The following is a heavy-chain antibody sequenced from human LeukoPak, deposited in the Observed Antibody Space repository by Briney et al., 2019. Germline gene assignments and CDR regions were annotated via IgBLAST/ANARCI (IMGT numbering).Heavy chain of an antibody. J-gene: IGHJ4*02. Sequence: KPSETLSLTCTASGGSISSYYWSWIRQPPGKGLEWIGYIYYSGSTNYNPSLKSRVTISVDTSKNQFSLKLSSVTAADTAVYYCARTAGVAVAGSRQYFDYWGQGTLVTVSS. CDR1: GGSISSYY. V-gene: IGHV4-59*08. CDR2: IYYSGST. D-gene: IGHD6-19*01. CDR3: ARTAGVAVAGSRQYFDY.